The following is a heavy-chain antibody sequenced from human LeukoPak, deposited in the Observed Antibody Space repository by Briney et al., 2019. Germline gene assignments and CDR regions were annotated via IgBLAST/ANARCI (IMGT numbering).Heavy chain of an antibody. J-gene: IGHJ4*02. CDR2: IYSGGST. V-gene: IGHV3-53*01. Sequence: PGGSLKLSCAASGFPVNSNYMSWVRPAPGQGLEWVSVIYSGGSTYYADSVQGRFTIPRDNSKNTLYLQMNSLRAEDTAVYYCARANYGGDFDYWGQGTLVTVSS. D-gene: IGHD4-23*01. CDR3: ARANYGGDFDY. CDR1: GFPVNSNY.